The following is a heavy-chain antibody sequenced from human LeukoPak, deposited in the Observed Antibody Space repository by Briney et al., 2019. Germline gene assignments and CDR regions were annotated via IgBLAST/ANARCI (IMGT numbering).Heavy chain of an antibody. CDR3: AKSRRDGYAKFDP. CDR1: GGSIISNNHY. V-gene: IGHV4-39*01. Sequence: SETLSLTCTVSGGSIISNNHYWGWTRQPPGKGLEWFGSISYSGGTAYNPSLRSRVTISVDTSKNQFSLKVNSVTAADTAVYYCAKSRRDGYAKFDPWGQGTLVTVSS. J-gene: IGHJ5*02. D-gene: IGHD5-24*01. CDR2: ISYSGGT.